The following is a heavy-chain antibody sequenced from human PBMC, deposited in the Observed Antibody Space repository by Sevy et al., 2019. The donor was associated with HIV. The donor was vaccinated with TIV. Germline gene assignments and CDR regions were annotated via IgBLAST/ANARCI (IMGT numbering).Heavy chain of an antibody. CDR1: GFTFSSYG. Sequence: GGYLRLSCAASGFTFSSYGMHWVRQAPGKGLEWVAVISYDGSNKYYTDSVKGRFTISRDNSKNTLYLQMNSLRAEDTAVYYCAKVGGNLDTATLFDYWGHGTLVTVSS. CDR3: AKVGGNLDTATLFDY. CDR2: ISYDGSNK. J-gene: IGHJ4*01. V-gene: IGHV3-30*18. D-gene: IGHD5-18*01.